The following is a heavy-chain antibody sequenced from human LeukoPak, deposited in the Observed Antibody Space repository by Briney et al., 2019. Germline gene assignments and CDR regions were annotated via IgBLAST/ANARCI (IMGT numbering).Heavy chain of an antibody. Sequence: RGSLRLSCAASGFTFSSYGMSWVRQAPGKGLEWVTAISGSGGSTYYADSVKGRFTISRDNSKNTLYLQMNSLRAEDTAVYYCAKVGYDILTGYPGDPWGQGTLVTVSS. J-gene: IGHJ5*02. CDR3: AKVGYDILTGYPGDP. D-gene: IGHD3-9*01. CDR2: ISGSGGST. V-gene: IGHV3-23*01. CDR1: GFTFSSYG.